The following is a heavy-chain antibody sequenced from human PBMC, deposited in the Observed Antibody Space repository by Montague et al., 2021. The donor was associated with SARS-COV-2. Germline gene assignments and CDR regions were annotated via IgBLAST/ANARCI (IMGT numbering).Heavy chain of an antibody. V-gene: IGHV4-34*01. CDR1: GASFSGYY. J-gene: IGHJ6*02. CDR2: INHSGST. Sequence: SETLSLTCAVYGASFSGYYWSWIRQPPGKGLEWIGEINHSGSTSYNPSLKSRVTISVDTSKNQFSLKLSSVTAADTAVYYCARGRTVTTFYYYYGMDVWGQGTTVTVSS. D-gene: IGHD4-17*01. CDR3: ARGRTVTTFYYYYGMDV.